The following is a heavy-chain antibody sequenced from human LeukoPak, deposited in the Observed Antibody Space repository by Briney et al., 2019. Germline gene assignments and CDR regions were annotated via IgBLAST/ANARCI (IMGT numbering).Heavy chain of an antibody. CDR1: GFTFSSYA. CDR2: IKGGGDT. V-gene: IGHV3-23*01. J-gene: IGHJ4*02. D-gene: IGHD1-1*01. CDR3: AKANWFSNADAVW. Sequence: GGSLRLSCAAVGFTFSSYAMSWVRQSPARGLEGVSSIKGGGDTFYAHSVKGRFTLSRHDSRNTVFLQLNNLRVEDTAIYYCAKANWFSNADAVWWGQGTVVTVSS.